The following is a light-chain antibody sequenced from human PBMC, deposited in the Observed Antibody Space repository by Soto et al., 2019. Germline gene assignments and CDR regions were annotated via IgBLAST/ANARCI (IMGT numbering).Light chain of an antibody. V-gene: IGKV3-20*01. CDR2: GAS. CDR3: QQYGSSPLT. J-gene: IGKJ4*01. Sequence: EIVLTQSPGTLSLSPGARAPLSCRASQSVTSTYLAWYQQKPGQAPRLLIYGASNRATGIPDRFSGSGSGTDFTLTISRLEPEDFAVYYCQQYGSSPLTFGGGTKVDIK. CDR1: QSVTSTY.